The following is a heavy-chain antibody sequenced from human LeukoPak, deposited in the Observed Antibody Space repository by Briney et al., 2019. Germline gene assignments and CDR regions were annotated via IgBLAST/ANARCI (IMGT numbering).Heavy chain of an antibody. Sequence: GGSLRLSCAASGFTFDDYGMSWVRQAPGKGLEWVSGINWNGGSTGCADSVKGRFTISRDNSKNTLFLQMGSLRAEDMAVYYCARGGGRNTTMVWAFDYWGQGTLVTVSS. CDR2: INWNGGST. D-gene: IGHD5-18*01. CDR1: GFTFDDYG. CDR3: ARGGGRNTTMVWAFDY. J-gene: IGHJ4*02. V-gene: IGHV3-20*04.